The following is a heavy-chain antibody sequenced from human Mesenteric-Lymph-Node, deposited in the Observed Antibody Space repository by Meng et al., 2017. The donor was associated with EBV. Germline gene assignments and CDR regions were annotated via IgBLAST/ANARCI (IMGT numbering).Heavy chain of an antibody. CDR3: ARPRRWLQSEFDF. D-gene: IGHD5-24*01. Sequence: HPHAQVSGPGLVSPSETLSLTGTVSGGSISNSNFYWGWIRKRPGKGLEWIGSSFHSGSTYYNPSLKSRVTVSGDTSKNQFSMKLNYVTTADMAMYYCARPRRWLQSEFDFWGPGTLVTVSS. V-gene: IGHV4-39*01. CDR1: GGSISNSNFY. CDR2: SFHSGST. J-gene: IGHJ4*02.